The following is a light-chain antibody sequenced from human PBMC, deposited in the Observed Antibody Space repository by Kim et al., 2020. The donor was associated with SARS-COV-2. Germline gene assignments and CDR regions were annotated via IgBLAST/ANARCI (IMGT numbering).Light chain of an antibody. J-gene: IGKJ1*01. V-gene: IGKV3-20*01. CDR3: QQYGSSPRT. CDR2: GVS. CDR1: QSVSSN. Sequence: SPGERATLSCRASQSVSSNLAWYQQKPGQAPRLLIYGVSSRATGIPDRFSGSGSGTDFTLTISRLEPEDFAVYYCQQYGSSPRTFGQGTKVDIK.